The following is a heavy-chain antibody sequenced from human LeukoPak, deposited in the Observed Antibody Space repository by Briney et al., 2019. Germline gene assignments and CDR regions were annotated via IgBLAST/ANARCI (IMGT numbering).Heavy chain of an antibody. J-gene: IGHJ4*02. V-gene: IGHV1-18*01. D-gene: IGHD6-13*01. CDR3: ARDQSEGSSSRDY. Sequence: NLQGRVTMTTDTSTSTVYMELRSLRSDDTAVYYCARDQSEGSSSRDYWGQGTLVTVSS.